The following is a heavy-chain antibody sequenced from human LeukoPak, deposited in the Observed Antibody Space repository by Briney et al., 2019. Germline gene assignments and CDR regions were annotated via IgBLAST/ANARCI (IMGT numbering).Heavy chain of an antibody. CDR1: GSTFSSYS. CDR2: ISSSSSYI. V-gene: IGHV3-21*01. J-gene: IGHJ4*02. CDR3: ARDPLAYCGGDCYSGGFDY. D-gene: IGHD2-21*02. Sequence: PGGSLRLSCAASGSTFSSYSMNWVRQAPGKGLEWVSSISSSSSYIYYADSVKGRFTISRDNAKNSLYLQMNSLRAEDTAVYYCARDPLAYCGGDCYSGGFDYWGQGTLVTVSS.